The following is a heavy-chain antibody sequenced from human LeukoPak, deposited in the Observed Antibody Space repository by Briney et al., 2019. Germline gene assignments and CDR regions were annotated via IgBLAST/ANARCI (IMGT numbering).Heavy chain of an antibody. Sequence: SETLSLTCTVSGGSISSYYWSWIRQPPGKGLEWIGYIYYSGSTNYNPSLKSRVTISVDTSKNQFSLKLSSVTAADTAVYYCGXXCXXSCIXXYXYMDVWGKGTTVTVSS. CDR1: GGSISSYY. V-gene: IGHV4-59*01. CDR2: IYYSGST. J-gene: IGHJ6*03. D-gene: IGHD2-15*01. CDR3: GXXCXXSCIXXYXYMDV.